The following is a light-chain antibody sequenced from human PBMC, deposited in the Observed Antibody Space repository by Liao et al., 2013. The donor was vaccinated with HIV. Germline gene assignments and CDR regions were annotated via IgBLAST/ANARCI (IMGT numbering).Light chain of an antibody. V-gene: IGLV3-1*01. CDR3: QAWDCDIAEL. CDR2: QDS. J-gene: IGLJ1*01. Sequence: SYEVTQPPSVSVSPGQTASISCSGDKLGDKYVSWYQQKSGQSPVLVIHQDSKRSSGIPERFSGSNSGNTATLTISGTQLMDEPDCYSQAWDCDIAELFGTGTKVSVL. CDR1: KLGDKY.